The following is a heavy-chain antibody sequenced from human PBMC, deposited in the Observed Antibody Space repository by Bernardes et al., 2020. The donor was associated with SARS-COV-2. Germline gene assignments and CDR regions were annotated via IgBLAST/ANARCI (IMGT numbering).Heavy chain of an antibody. CDR1: GYSISSGYY. CDR3: ARAGQWLVPEYFQH. V-gene: IGHV4-38-2*01. D-gene: IGHD6-19*01. CDR2: IYHSGST. Sequence: SATLSLTCAVSGYSISSGYYWGWIRQPPGKGLEWIGSIYHSGSTYYNPSLKSRVTISVDTSKNQFSLKLSSVTAADTAVYYCARAGQWLVPEYFQHWGQGTLVTDSA. J-gene: IGHJ1*01.